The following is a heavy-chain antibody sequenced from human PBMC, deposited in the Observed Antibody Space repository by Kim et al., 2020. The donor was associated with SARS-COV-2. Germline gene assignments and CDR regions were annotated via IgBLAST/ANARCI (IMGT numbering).Heavy chain of an antibody. CDR1: GFTFSSYG. CDR2: IWYDGSNK. J-gene: IGHJ4*02. D-gene: IGHD3-10*01. V-gene: IGHV3-33*08. CDR3: ARAESLHVGFGELSY. Sequence: GGSLRLSCAASGFTFSSYGMHWVRQAPGKGLEWVAVIWYDGSNKYYADSVKGRFTISRDNSKNTLYLQMNSLRAEDTAVYYCARAESLHVGFGELSYWGQGTLVTVSS.